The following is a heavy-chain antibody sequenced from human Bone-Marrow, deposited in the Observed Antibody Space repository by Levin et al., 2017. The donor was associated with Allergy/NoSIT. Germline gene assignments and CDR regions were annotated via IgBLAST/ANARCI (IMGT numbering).Heavy chain of an antibody. D-gene: IGHD5-18*01. CDR3: ARVGPQSGYSYGISWFDP. J-gene: IGHJ5*02. CDR2: INSDGSST. Sequence: GGSLRLSCAASGFTFCSYWMHWVRQAPGKGLVWVSRINSDGSSTSYADSVKGRFTISRDNAKNTLYLQMNSLRAEDTAVYYCARVGPQSGYSYGISWFDPWGQGTLVTVSS. V-gene: IGHV3-74*01. CDR1: GFTFCSYW.